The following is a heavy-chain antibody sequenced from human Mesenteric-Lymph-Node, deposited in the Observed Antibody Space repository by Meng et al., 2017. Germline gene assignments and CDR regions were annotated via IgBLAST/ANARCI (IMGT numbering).Heavy chain of an antibody. CDR3: AREYYYGSGSWSFDY. D-gene: IGHD3-10*01. CDR1: GYTFTSYY. J-gene: IGHJ4*02. CDR2: INPSGGST. V-gene: IGHV1-46*01. Sequence: QVQLVKAGAEVKKPGASVKVSCKASGYTFTSYYMHWVRQAPGQGLEWMGIINPSGGSTSYAQRFQGRVTMTRDTSTSTVYMELSSLRSEDTAVYYCAREYYYGSGSWSFDYWGQGTLVTVSS.